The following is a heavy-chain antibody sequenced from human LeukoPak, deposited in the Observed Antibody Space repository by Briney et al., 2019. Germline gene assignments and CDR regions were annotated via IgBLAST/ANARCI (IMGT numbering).Heavy chain of an antibody. D-gene: IGHD3-10*01. V-gene: IGHV3-7*01. CDR1: GFTFSSYW. J-gene: IGHJ5*02. CDR2: IKQDGSEK. CDR3: ARGGVLLWFGELSYWFDP. Sequence: GGSLRLSCAASGFTFSSYWMSWVGQAPGKGLEWVANIKQDGSEKYYVDSVKGRFTISRDNAKNSLYLQMNSLRAEDTAVYYCARGGVLLWFGELSYWFDPWGQGTLVTVSS.